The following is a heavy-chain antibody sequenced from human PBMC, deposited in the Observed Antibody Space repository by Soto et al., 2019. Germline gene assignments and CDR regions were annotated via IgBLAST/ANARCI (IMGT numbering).Heavy chain of an antibody. CDR2: LSSSGGST. J-gene: IGHJ4*02. V-gene: IGHV3-23*01. D-gene: IGHD4-4*01. Sequence: EVQLLESGGGLVQAGGSLRISCAASGFTFSNYAMSWVRQAPGKGLEWVSALSSSGGSTYYADPVRGRFTISRDNSKNTLYLQMSSMRAEDTAVYYCAKPASYSDTFNGDYWGQGNLVTVSS. CDR3: AKPASYSDTFNGDY. CDR1: GFTFSNYA.